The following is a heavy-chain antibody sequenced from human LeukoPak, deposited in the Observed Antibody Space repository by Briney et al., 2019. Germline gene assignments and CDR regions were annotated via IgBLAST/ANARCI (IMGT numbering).Heavy chain of an antibody. CDR3: ARELVPAAKTNWFDP. CDR2: ISAYNGNT. Sequence: ASVKVSCKASGYTFTSYGISWVRQAPGQGLEWMGWISAYNGNTNYAQKLQGRVTMTTDTSTSTAYMELRSLRSDDTAVYYCARELVPAAKTNWFDPWGQGTLVTVSS. CDR1: GYTFTSYG. D-gene: IGHD2-2*01. V-gene: IGHV1-18*01. J-gene: IGHJ5*02.